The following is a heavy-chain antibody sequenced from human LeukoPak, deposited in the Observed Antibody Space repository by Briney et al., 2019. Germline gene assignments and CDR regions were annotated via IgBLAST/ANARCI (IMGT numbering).Heavy chain of an antibody. V-gene: IGHV3-74*01. D-gene: IGHD3-16*01. CDR3: TRGGEASFSP. CDR1: GFTFSSYW. CDR2: INSDGSTT. Sequence: GGSLRLSCAASGFTFSSYWMHWVRQAPRKGLVWVSRINSDGSTTNYADSVKGRLTISRDNAKNTLYLQMSSLRAEDTAVYYCTRGGEASFSPWGQGTLVTVSS. J-gene: IGHJ5*02.